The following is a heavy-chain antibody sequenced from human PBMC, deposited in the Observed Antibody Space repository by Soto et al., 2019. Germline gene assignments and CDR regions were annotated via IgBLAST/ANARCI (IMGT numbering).Heavy chain of an antibody. CDR2: ISWNSGSI. CDR1: GFTFDDYA. CDR3: AIDVVPAASLGGPFDI. J-gene: IGHJ3*02. Sequence: EVQLVESGGGLVQPGRSLRLSCAASGFTFDDYAMHWVRQAPGKGLEWVSGISWNSGSIGYADSVKGRFTISRDNAKNSLYLQMNSLRADATALYYCAIDVVPAASLGGPFDIWGQGTMVTVSS. V-gene: IGHV3-9*01. D-gene: IGHD2-2*01.